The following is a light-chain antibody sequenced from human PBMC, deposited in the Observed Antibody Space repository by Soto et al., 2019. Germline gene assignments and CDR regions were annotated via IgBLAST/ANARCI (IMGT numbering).Light chain of an antibody. V-gene: IGKV3-11*01. CDR2: DAS. CDR3: QQRSNWPPIT. J-gene: IGKJ5*01. CDR1: QSVSRY. Sequence: EIVLTQSPATLSLSPGERATPSCRASQSVSRYLAWYQQKPGQAPRLLIYDASNRATGIPARFSGSGSGTDFTLTISSLEPEDFAVYYCQQRSNWPPITFGQGTRLEIK.